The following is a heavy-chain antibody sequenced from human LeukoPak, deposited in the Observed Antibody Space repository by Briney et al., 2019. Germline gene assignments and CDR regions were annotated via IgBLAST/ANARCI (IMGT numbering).Heavy chain of an antibody. CDR3: AKAALSGSYSYYFDY. J-gene: IGHJ4*02. CDR2: ISGSGGST. V-gene: IGHV3-23*01. CDR1: GFTFSSYA. Sequence: GGSLRPSCAASGFTFSSYAMSWVRQAPGKGLEWVSAISGSGGSTYYADSVKGRFTISRDNSKNTLYLQMNSLRAEDTAVYYCAKAALSGSYSYYFDYWGQGTLVTVSS. D-gene: IGHD1-26*01.